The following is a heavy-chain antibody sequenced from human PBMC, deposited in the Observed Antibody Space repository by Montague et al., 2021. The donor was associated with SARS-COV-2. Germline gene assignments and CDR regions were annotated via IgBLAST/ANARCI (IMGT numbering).Heavy chain of an antibody. CDR2: IDWXDDK. D-gene: IGHD4-23*01. Sequence: PALVKSTQTLTLTCTFSGFSLSTSGVGVGWIRQPPGKALEWLARIDWXDDKYYSTYLKTRLTISKDTSKNQVVLTMTNMDPVDTATYYCARELGTVVTLDYWGQGTLVTVSS. CDR3: ARELGTVVTLDY. V-gene: IGHV2-70*11. J-gene: IGHJ4*02. CDR1: GFSLSTSGVG.